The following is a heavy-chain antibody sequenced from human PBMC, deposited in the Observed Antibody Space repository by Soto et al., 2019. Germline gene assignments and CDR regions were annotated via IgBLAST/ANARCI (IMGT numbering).Heavy chain of an antibody. CDR3: ARDSYYDILTGYSRNAFDI. CDR2: INPNSGGT. CDR1: GYTFIGYY. D-gene: IGHD3-9*01. V-gene: IGHV1-2*02. Sequence: ASVKVSCKASGYTFIGYYMHWVRQAPGQGLEWMGWINPNSGGTNYAQKFQGRVTMTRDTSITTAYMELSRLRSDDTAVYYCARDSYYDILTGYSRNAFDIWGQGTMVTVSS. J-gene: IGHJ3*02.